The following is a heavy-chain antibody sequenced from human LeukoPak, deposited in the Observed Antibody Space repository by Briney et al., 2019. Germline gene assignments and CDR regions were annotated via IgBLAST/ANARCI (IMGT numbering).Heavy chain of an antibody. CDR1: HGSISSNY. V-gene: IGHV4-59*01. Sequence: PSETLSLTCTVSHGSISSNYWSWIRQPPGKGLEWIAYVYYSGSTNYNPSLKSRATISVDTSKSQFSLKLRSVTAADTAVYYCARGLFCGGDCYPDAFDIWGPGTMVTVSS. D-gene: IGHD2-21*02. CDR2: VYYSGST. J-gene: IGHJ3*02. CDR3: ARGLFCGGDCYPDAFDI.